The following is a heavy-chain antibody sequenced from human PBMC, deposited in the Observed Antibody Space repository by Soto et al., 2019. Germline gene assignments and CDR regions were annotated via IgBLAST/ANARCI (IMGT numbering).Heavy chain of an antibody. D-gene: IGHD1-1*01. J-gene: IGHJ6*02. CDR3: ASMSYKSGVYYYYYYGMDV. Sequence: RSQTLSLTCAISGDSVSSNSAAWNWVRQSPSRGLEWLGRTYYRSKWNNDYAVSVKRRITINPDTSKNQFSLKLSSVTAADTAVYYCASMSYKSGVYYYYYYGMDVWGQGTTVTVSS. CDR1: GDSVSSNSAA. V-gene: IGHV6-1*01. CDR2: TYYRSKWNN.